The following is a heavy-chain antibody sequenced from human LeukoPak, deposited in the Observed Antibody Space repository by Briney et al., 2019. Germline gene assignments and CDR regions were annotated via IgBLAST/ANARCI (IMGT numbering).Heavy chain of an antibody. V-gene: IGHV3-23*01. CDR2: VSDSGDTT. J-gene: IGHJ4*02. Sequence: GGSLRLSCAASDFTFNNYAMSWVRQAPGKGLEWVSSVSDSGDTTCYADSVKGRVIISRDNSKNTLYLQLNSPRAEDTAVYFCAKSANSGSYYRGYFDNWGQGILVTVSS. CDR1: DFTFNNYA. D-gene: IGHD3-10*01. CDR3: AKSANSGSYYRGYFDN.